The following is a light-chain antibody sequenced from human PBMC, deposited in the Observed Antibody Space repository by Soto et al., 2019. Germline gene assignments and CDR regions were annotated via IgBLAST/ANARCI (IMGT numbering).Light chain of an antibody. CDR1: QSISSSY. CDR2: GAS. J-gene: IGKJ3*01. V-gene: IGKV3-20*01. Sequence: EIVLTQSPGTLSLSPGERATLSCRASQSISSSYLAWYQQRPGQAPRLLIFGASYRATGIPARFSGSGSGTDFTLTISRLEAEDFAVYYCQQYSSSPPEFTFGPGTKVDSK. CDR3: QQYSSSPPEFT.